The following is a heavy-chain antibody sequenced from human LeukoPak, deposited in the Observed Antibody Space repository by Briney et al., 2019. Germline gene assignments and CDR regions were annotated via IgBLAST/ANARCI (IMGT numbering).Heavy chain of an antibody. J-gene: IGHJ4*02. Sequence: GGSLRLSCAASGFTFSSYGMHWVRQAPGKGLEWVAVIWYDGSNKYYADSVKGRFTISRDNSKNTLYLQMNSLRAEDTAVYYCAKGSAPEGELRHDYWGQGTLVTVSS. CDR3: AKGSAPEGELRHDY. V-gene: IGHV3-33*06. D-gene: IGHD3-16*01. CDR1: GFTFSSYG. CDR2: IWYDGSNK.